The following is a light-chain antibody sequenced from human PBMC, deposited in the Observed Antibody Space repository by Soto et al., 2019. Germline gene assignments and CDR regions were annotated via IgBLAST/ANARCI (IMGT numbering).Light chain of an antibody. Sequence: QSVLTQSPSASASLGASVKLTCTLSSGHSSYAIAWHQQQPEKGPRFLMKLNSDGSHSKGDGISDRFSGSSSGAERYLTISSLQSEDEADYYCQTWGADSVIFGGGTKL. V-gene: IGLV4-69*01. J-gene: IGLJ2*01. CDR3: QTWGADSVI. CDR2: LNSDGSH. CDR1: SGHSSYA.